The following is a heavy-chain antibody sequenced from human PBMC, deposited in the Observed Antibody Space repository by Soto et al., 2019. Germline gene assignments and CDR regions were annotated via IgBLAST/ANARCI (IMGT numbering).Heavy chain of an antibody. Sequence: QLQLQESGSGLVRPSQTLSLTCAVSGGSISSGGYSWNWIRQPPGKGLERIGYIYHSGSTLYNPSLKRRVTISVDKSKNQFSLKLSSVTAADTAVYYCARDQLEGNWFDPWGQGTLVTVSS. CDR1: GGSISSGGYS. CDR3: ARDQLEGNWFDP. D-gene: IGHD1-1*01. CDR2: IYHSGST. V-gene: IGHV4-30-2*01. J-gene: IGHJ5*02.